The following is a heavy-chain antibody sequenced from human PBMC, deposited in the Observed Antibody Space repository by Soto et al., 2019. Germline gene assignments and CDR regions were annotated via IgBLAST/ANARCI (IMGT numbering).Heavy chain of an antibody. J-gene: IGHJ6*03. Sequence: ASVKVSCKASGYTFTSYDINWVRQATGQGLEWMGWMNPNSGNTGYAQKFQGRVTMTRNTSISTAYMELSSLRSEDTAVYYCARGWVEWFGEWSSNYYYMDVWGKGTTVTVSS. V-gene: IGHV1-8*01. D-gene: IGHD3-10*01. CDR3: ARGWVEWFGEWSSNYYYMDV. CDR1: GYTFTSYD. CDR2: MNPNSGNT.